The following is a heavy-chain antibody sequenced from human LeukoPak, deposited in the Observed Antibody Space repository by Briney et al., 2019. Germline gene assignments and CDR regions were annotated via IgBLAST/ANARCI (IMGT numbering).Heavy chain of an antibody. V-gene: IGHV3-23*01. Sequence: GGSLRLSCAASGFTVSSNYMSWVRQAPGKGLEWVSAISGSGGSTYYADSVKGRFTISRDNSKNTLYLQMNSLRAEDTAVYYCARTRAVVNPYDYWGQGTLVTVSS. CDR1: GFTVSSNY. CDR2: ISGSGGST. CDR3: ARTRAVVNPYDY. J-gene: IGHJ4*02. D-gene: IGHD2-15*01.